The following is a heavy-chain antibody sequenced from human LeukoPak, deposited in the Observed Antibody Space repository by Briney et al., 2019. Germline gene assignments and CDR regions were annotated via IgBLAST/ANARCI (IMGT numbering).Heavy chain of an antibody. CDR2: INPNSGNA. V-gene: IGHV1-8*01. Sequence: ASVKVSCKASGYTFSDYDINWVRPPTGQGLEWMGWINPNSGNAGYAQKFHGRVTMTRNTSISTAYMELSSLRSEDTAVYYCARALAWGGSSYSYYYMDVWDKGTTVTVSS. D-gene: IGHD1-26*01. CDR1: GYTFSDYD. J-gene: IGHJ6*03. CDR3: ARALAWGGSSYSYYYMDV.